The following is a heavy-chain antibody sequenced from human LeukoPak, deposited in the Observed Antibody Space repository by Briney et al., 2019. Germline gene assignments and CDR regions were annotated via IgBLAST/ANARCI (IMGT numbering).Heavy chain of an antibody. J-gene: IGHJ6*03. CDR3: ARGGSSWGPYYYYYYMDV. CDR1: GFTFSKYA. D-gene: IGHD6-13*01. Sequence: GGSLRLSCAASGFTFSKYAMSWVRQVPEKGLEWVSGISGSGGSTYYADSVKGRFTISRDNSKNTLYLQMNSLRAEDTAVYYCARGGSSWGPYYYYYYMDVWGKGTTVTVSS. CDR2: ISGSGGST. V-gene: IGHV3-23*01.